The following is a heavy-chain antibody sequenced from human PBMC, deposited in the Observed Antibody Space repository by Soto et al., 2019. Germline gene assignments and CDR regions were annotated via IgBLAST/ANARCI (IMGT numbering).Heavy chain of an antibody. V-gene: IGHV1-18*01. CDR1: GYAFTTYG. CDR3: ARGRYGDY. J-gene: IGHJ4*02. Sequence: QVHLVQSGAEVKKPGASVKVSCKGSGYAFTTYGITWVRQAPGQGLEWMGWISAHNGNTNYAQKLQGRVTVTRDTSTITAYLELRSPRSDDTAVYYCARGRYGDYWGQGALVTVSS. CDR2: ISAHNGNT. D-gene: IGHD1-1*01.